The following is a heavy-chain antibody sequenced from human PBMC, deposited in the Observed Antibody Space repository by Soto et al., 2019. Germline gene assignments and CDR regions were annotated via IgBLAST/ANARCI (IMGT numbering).Heavy chain of an antibody. D-gene: IGHD6-13*01. CDR1: GFTFSSYA. CDR3: AKGQAAAGYYFDY. V-gene: IGHV3-23*01. J-gene: IGHJ4*02. CDR2: ISGSGGST. Sequence: PGGSLRLSCVASGFTFSSYAMSWVRQAPGKGLEWVSGISGSGGSTDYADSVKGRFTISRDNSKNTLYLQMNSLRAEDTAVYYCAKGQAAAGYYFDYWGQGTLVTVSS.